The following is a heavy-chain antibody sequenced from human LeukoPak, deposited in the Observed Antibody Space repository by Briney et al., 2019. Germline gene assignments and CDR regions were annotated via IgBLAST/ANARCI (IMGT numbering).Heavy chain of an antibody. CDR3: ARGGGDGYDFRGRFDY. CDR1: GGSLSSGSYY. D-gene: IGHD5-24*01. CDR2: IYTSGST. Sequence: PSETLSLTCTVYGGSLSSGSYYWSWIRQPAGKGLECIGRIYTSGSTTYNPSLKSRFTMSLDTSKNHFSLKLSSVTAADTAVYYCARGGGDGYDFRGRFDYWGQGTLVTVSS. J-gene: IGHJ4*02. V-gene: IGHV4-61*02.